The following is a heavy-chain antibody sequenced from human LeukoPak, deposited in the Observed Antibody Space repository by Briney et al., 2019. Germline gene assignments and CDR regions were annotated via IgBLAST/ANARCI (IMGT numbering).Heavy chain of an antibody. Sequence: SETLSLTCTVSGDSISSYYWNWIRQSPGKGLEWIGYIDYSGSTNYNPSLKSRVTISVDTSKNQFSLKLSSVTAADTAVYYCARGLSSGWSDYYYYYMDVWGKGTTVTVSS. CDR2: IDYSGST. CDR1: GDSISSYY. J-gene: IGHJ6*03. CDR3: ARGLSSGWSDYYYYYMDV. D-gene: IGHD6-19*01. V-gene: IGHV4-59*01.